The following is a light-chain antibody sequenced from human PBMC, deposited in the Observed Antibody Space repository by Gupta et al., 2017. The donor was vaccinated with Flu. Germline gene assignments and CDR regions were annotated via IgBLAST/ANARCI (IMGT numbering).Light chain of an antibody. Sequence: QSPDTLSVSPGDRVTRSGTASRGVSNLEWYQQKPGQAPRLLIYSTSNRVVGVPDRFSGSGTGTEFTLTSSSRQYEDFAVYYWQQGNYWHIFGQGTKLEIK. CDR1: RGVSN. CDR3: QQGNYWHI. V-gene: IGKV3-15*01. J-gene: IGKJ2*01. CDR2: STS.